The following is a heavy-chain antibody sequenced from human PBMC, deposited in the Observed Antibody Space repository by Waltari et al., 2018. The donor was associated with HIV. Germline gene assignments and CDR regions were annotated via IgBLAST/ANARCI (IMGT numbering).Heavy chain of an antibody. CDR2: LYHSGDT. J-gene: IGHJ5*02. CDR3: ARAVLRYFDNWFDP. Sequence: QVQLQESGPGLVKPSEPLSLTCAVPGYSISSGYYWGWIRQPPGKGLEWIGSLYHSGDTYYNPSLKSRISISLDTSKNHFSLKLSSVTAADTAVYFCARAVLRYFDNWFDPWGQGTLVTVS. V-gene: IGHV4-38-2*01. CDR1: GYSISSGYY. D-gene: IGHD3-9*01.